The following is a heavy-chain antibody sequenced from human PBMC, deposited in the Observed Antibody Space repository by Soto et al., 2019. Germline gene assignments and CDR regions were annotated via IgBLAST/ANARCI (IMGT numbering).Heavy chain of an antibody. J-gene: IGHJ6*02. CDR1: GYSFTSYW. CDR2: IYPGDSDT. CDR3: ARDASDCSGGSCYPTGIYYYYGMDV. Sequence: GESLKISCKGSGYSFTSYWIGWVRQMPGKGLEWMGIIYPGDSDTRYSPSFQGQVTISADKSISTAYLQWSSLKASDTAMYYCARDASDCSGGSCYPTGIYYYYGMDVWGQGTTVTVSS. V-gene: IGHV5-51*01. D-gene: IGHD2-15*01.